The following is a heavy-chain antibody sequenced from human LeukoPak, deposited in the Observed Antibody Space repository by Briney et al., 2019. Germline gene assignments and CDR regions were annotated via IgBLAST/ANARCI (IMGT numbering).Heavy chain of an antibody. Sequence: GALRLSCAASGFTFSSYSMIWVRQAPGKGLEWVSSISSSSSYIYYADSVKGRFTISRDNSKNTLYLQMNSLRAEDTAVYYCAKGDFWSGPSYWGQGTLVTVSS. CDR2: ISSSSSYI. V-gene: IGHV3-21*04. CDR3: AKGDFWSGPSY. CDR1: GFTFSSYS. J-gene: IGHJ4*02. D-gene: IGHD3-3*01.